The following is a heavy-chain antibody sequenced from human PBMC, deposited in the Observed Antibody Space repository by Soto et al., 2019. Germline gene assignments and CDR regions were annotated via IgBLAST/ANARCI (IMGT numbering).Heavy chain of an antibody. V-gene: IGHV3-21*01. D-gene: IGHD6-19*01. J-gene: IGHJ6*02. CDR3: ARAVAASGMDV. Sequence: GGSLRLSCAASGFTFSSYSMNWVRQAPGKGLEWVSSISSSSSYIYYADSVKGRFTISRDNAKNSLYLQMSSLRAEDTAVYYCARAVAASGMDVWGQGTTVTVSS. CDR1: GFTFSSYS. CDR2: ISSSSSYI.